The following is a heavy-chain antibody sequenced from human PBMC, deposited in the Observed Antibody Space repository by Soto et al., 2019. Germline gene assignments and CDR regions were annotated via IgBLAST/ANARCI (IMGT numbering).Heavy chain of an antibody. V-gene: IGHV1-69*13. CDR3: ARGGLTANWFDP. CDR1: GGTFSSYA. Sequence: ASVKVSCKASGGTFSSYAISWVRQAPGQGLECMGGIIPVFGTANYAQKFQGGVTITADESTSTAYMELSSLRSEDTAVYYCARGGLTANWFDPWGQGTLVTVSS. D-gene: IGHD3-9*01. J-gene: IGHJ5*02. CDR2: IIPVFGTA.